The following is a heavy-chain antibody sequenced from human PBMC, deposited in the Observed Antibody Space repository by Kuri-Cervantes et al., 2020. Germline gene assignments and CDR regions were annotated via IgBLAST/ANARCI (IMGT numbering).Heavy chain of an antibody. V-gene: IGHV1-18*01. CDR3: ARGRGYSSGWSFDY. CDR2: ISAYSGDS. J-gene: IGHJ4*02. D-gene: IGHD6-19*01. CDR1: GYIFTDFG. Sequence: ASVKVSCKASGYIFTDFGISWVRQAPGQGLEWMGWISAYSGDSTYARKFQGRVTMTTDTSTNTAYMDLTTLKSDDTAVYYCARGRGYSSGWSFDYWGQGTLVTVSS.